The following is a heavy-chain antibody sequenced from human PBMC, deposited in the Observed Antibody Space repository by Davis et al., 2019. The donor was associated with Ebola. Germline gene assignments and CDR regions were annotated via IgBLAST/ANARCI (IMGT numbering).Heavy chain of an antibody. CDR2: ISSDGSTI. CDR3: ARWSSVVTAIYYYYFGMDV. Sequence: PGGSLRLSCEASAFTFSSYEMNWVRQAPGKGLEWVSYISSDGSTIYYADSVKGRFTISRDNAKKSLYLQMNSLRAEDTAVYYCARWSSVVTAIYYYYFGMDVWGQGTTVTVSS. D-gene: IGHD2-21*02. V-gene: IGHV3-48*03. J-gene: IGHJ6*02. CDR1: AFTFSSYE.